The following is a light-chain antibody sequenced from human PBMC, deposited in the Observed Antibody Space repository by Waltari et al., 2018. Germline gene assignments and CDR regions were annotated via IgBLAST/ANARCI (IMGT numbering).Light chain of an antibody. CDR2: GNT. CDR3: QSYDSSLRGFV. J-gene: IGLJ1*01. CDR1: SSNIGAGYD. Sequence: QSVLTQPPSVSGAPGQRITISCAGSSSNIGAGYDVHWYQQLPGTAPKLLIYGNTKRPSGVPDRISGAKSGTSAALAITGLQADDEADYYCQSYDSSLRGFVFGTGTEVTIL. V-gene: IGLV1-40*01.